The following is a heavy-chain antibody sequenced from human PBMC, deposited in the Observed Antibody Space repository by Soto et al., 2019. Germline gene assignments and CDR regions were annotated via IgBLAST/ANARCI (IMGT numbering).Heavy chain of an antibody. V-gene: IGHV4-61*05. CDR2: IYYSGST. CDR3: ARVRTGITIFGVEPYYYYMDV. Sequence: SETLSITCTVCGGSISSSSYDWGWIRQPPGKGLEWIGYIYYSGSTNYNPSLKSRVTISVDTSKNQFSLKLSSVTAADTAVYYCARVRTGITIFGVEPYYYYMDVWGKGTTVTVSS. D-gene: IGHD3-3*01. CDR1: GGSISSSSYD. J-gene: IGHJ6*03.